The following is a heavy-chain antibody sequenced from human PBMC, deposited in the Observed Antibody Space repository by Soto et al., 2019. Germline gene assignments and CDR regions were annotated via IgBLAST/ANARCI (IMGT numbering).Heavy chain of an antibody. J-gene: IGHJ4*02. D-gene: IGHD3-9*01. CDR2: IYHSGST. CDR1: GGSISSGGYS. Sequence: SETLFLTCAVSGGSISSGGYSWSWIRQPPGKGLEWIGYIYHSGSTYYNPSLKSRVTISVDRSKNQFSLKLSSVTAADTAVYYCASSFWLRDYFDYWGQGTLVTVSS. V-gene: IGHV4-30-2*01. CDR3: ASSFWLRDYFDY.